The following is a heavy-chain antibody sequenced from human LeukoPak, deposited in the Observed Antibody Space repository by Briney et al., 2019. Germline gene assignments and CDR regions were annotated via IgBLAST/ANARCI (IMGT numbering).Heavy chain of an antibody. CDR2: TSYDGSKK. Sequence: GGSLRLSCAASGFTFSNYGMHWVRQAPGKGLEWVAMTSYDGSKKYYGDSVKGRFTISRDNSKNTLYLQMNSLRAEDTAVYYCARDTAVAGTEVSGSYPRYWGQGTLVTVSS. V-gene: IGHV3-30*03. D-gene: IGHD6-19*01. CDR1: GFTFSNYG. J-gene: IGHJ4*02. CDR3: ARDTAVAGTEVSGSYPRY.